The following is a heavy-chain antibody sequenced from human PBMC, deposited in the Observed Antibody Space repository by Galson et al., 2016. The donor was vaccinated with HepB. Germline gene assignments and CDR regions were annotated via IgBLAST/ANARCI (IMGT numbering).Heavy chain of an antibody. V-gene: IGHV3-33*01. CDR2: VWYDGSNK. CDR1: GLTFNSFG. Sequence: SLRLSCAASGLTFNSFGMHWVRQAPGKGLEWVAVVWYDGSNKYYGDSVKGRFTISRDNSKNTLYLQMNSLRAEDTAIYYCAREAPIAAPGANDCWGQGAQVTVPP. D-gene: IGHD6-13*01. J-gene: IGHJ4*02. CDR3: AREAPIAAPGANDC.